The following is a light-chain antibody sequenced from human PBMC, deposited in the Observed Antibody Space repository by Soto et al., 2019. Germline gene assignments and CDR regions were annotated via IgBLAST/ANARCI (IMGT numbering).Light chain of an antibody. CDR1: QSVSSIY. V-gene: IGKV3-20*01. CDR2: GAS. CDR3: QNYTYSPEWT. Sequence: EIVLTQSPGTLSLSPGERATLSCRASQSVSSIYLAWYQQKPGQAPRLLIYGASSRATGIPDRFSGSGSGTDFTLTISRLEPEDFAVYYCQNYTYSPEWTFGQGTKVEIK. J-gene: IGKJ1*01.